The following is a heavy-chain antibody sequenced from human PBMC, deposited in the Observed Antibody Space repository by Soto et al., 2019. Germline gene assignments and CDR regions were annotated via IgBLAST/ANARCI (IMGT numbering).Heavy chain of an antibody. J-gene: IGHJ5*02. V-gene: IGHV1-18*01. CDR2: INAYNGNT. CDR1: GYTFTSYA. CDR3: ARSQVRGAHADWFDP. Sequence: GASVKVSCKASGYTFTSYAMHWVRQAPGQRLEWMGWINAYNGNTNYAQKLQGRVTMTTDTSTSTAYMELRSLRSDDTAVYYCARSQVRGAHADWFDPWGQGTLVTVSS. D-gene: IGHD3-10*01.